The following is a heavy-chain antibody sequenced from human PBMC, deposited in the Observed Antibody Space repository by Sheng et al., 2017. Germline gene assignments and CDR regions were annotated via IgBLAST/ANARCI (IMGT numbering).Heavy chain of an antibody. J-gene: IGHJ4*02. CDR3: TAGYCGNGVCSDN. V-gene: IGHV3-15*01. CDR1: GFSFSRAW. D-gene: IGHD2-8*01. CDR2: IKSKSDGGTA. Sequence: EVQLVESGGGLVKPGGSLRLSCAVSGFSFSRAWMSWIRQAPGMGLEWVGRIKSKSDGGTAEYVAPVKGRFSISRDDSKNTLYLQINSLKTEDTGVYYCTAGYCGNGVCSDNWGQGTLVTVSS.